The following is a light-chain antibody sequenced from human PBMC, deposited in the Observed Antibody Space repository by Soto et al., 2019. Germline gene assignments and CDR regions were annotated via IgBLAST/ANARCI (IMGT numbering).Light chain of an antibody. CDR2: EVS. V-gene: IGLV2-8*01. CDR1: SSDVGGYNY. CDR3: SSYAGNNNLI. J-gene: IGLJ1*01. Sequence: QSVLTQPPSASGSPGQSVTISCTGTSSDVGGYNYVSWYQQHPGKAPKLMIYEVSKRPSGVPDRFSGSKSGNTASLTVSGLQTEGEADYYCSSYAGNNNLIFGTGTKVTVL.